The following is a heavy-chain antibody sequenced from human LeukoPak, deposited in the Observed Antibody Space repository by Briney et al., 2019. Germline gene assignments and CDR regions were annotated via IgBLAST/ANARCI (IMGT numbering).Heavy chain of an antibody. CDR3: ARALSYSYGSMDF. D-gene: IGHD5-18*01. Sequence: GGSLRLSCVDSGFTFSSYSMNWVRQAPGKGPEWVSSISSGSKYIYNADSVKGRFTISRDNSKNSLYLRMDSLRVEDTAVYYCARALSYSYGSMDFWGQGTLVIVSS. CDR1: GFTFSSYS. CDR2: ISSGSKYI. V-gene: IGHV3-21*01. J-gene: IGHJ4*02.